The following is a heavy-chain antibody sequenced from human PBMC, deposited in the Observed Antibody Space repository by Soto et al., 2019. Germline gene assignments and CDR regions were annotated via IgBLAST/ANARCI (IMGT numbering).Heavy chain of an antibody. Sequence: QVQLVQSGGEEKKPGASVKVSCKASGYTFTNYGVNWVRQAPGQGLEWMGWINTYNGNTNYAQRLQGRDTLTTDTSTRTAYMELRSLTSDDTAVYYCARGSSPVDFDYWGQGTLVTVSS. V-gene: IGHV1-18*01. CDR3: ARGSSPVDFDY. CDR2: INTYNGNT. CDR1: GYTFTNYG. J-gene: IGHJ4*02. D-gene: IGHD6-13*01.